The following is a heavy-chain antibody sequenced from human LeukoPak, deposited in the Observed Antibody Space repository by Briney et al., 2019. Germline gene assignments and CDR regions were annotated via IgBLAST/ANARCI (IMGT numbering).Heavy chain of an antibody. V-gene: IGHV4-61*02. D-gene: IGHD3-9*01. CDR2: IYTSGNT. Sequence: SETLSLTCTVSGGSISSGSYYWSWIRQPAGKGLEWIGRIYTSGNTNYNPSLKSRVTISVDTSKNQFSLKLSSVTAADTAVYYCARHVGGYDILTGYYNVNWFDPWGQGTLVTVSS. J-gene: IGHJ5*02. CDR1: GGSISSGSYY. CDR3: ARHVGGYDILTGYYNVNWFDP.